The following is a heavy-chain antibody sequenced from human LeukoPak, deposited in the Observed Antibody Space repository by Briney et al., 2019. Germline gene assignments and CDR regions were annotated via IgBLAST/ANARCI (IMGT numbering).Heavy chain of an antibody. D-gene: IGHD6-13*01. CDR1: GFTFSSYG. V-gene: IGHV3-30*18. CDR2: ISYDGSNK. CDR3: AKLSSSWSGLFRDY. J-gene: IGHJ4*02. Sequence: GRSLRLSCAASGFTFSSYGMHWVRQAPGKGLEWVAVISYDGSNKYYADSVKGRFTISRDDSKNTLSLQMNSLRADDTAVYYCAKLSSSWSGLFRDYWGQGTLVTVSS.